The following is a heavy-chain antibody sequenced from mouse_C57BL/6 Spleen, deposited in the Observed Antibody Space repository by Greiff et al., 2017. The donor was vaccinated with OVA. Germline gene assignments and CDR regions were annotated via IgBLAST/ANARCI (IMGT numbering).Heavy chain of an antibody. J-gene: IGHJ2*01. D-gene: IGHD2-4*01. CDR1: GYAFSSYW. V-gene: IGHV1-80*01. CDR2: IYPGDGDT. CDR3: ARDGDYDYDGSRFDY. Sequence: QVQLQQSGAELVKPGASVKISCKASGYAFSSYWMNWVKQRPGKGLEWIGQIYPGDGDTNYNGKFKGKATLTADKSSSTAYMQLSSLTSEDSAVYFCARDGDYDYDGSRFDYWGQGTTLTVSS.